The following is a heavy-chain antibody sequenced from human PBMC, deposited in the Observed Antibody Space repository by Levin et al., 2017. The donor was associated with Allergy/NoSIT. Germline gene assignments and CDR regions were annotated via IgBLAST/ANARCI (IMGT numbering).Heavy chain of an antibody. CDR2: IIHIFGTA. CDR3: ARAIAVAGPFDY. D-gene: IGHD6-19*01. J-gene: IGHJ4*02. Sequence: SVKVSCKASGGTFSSYAISWVRQAPGQGLEWMGGIIHIFGTANYAQKFQGRVTITADESTSTAYMELSSLRSEDTAVYYCARAIAVAGPFDYWGQGTLVTVSS. V-gene: IGHV1-69*13. CDR1: GGTFSSYA.